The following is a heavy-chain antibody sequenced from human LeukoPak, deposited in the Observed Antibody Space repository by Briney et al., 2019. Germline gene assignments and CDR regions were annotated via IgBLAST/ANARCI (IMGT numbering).Heavy chain of an antibody. J-gene: IGHJ5*02. Sequence: PGGSLRLSCAASGFTFSDYYMSWIRQAPGKGLEWVSYISSTSSYTNYADSVKGRFTISRDNAKNSLYLQMNSLRAEDTAVYYCAGSPQLWFGVNWFDPWGQGTLVTVSS. CDR3: AGSPQLWFGVNWFDP. CDR2: ISSTSSYT. CDR1: GFTFSDYY. D-gene: IGHD3-10*01. V-gene: IGHV3-11*06.